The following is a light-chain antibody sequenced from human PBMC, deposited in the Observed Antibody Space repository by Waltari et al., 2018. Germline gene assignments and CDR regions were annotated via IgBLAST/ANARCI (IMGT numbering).Light chain of an antibody. CDR3: QQYYSVPLT. Sequence: DIVMTQSPDSLAVSLGERATINCKSSQTISYTSNNKNYFAWYQKKPGQPPRLLISWASSRESGVPDRFSGSGSGTDFTLTISSLQVEDVAIYYCQQYYSVPLTFGQGTKVGIK. CDR1: QTISYTSNNKNY. CDR2: WAS. J-gene: IGKJ1*01. V-gene: IGKV4-1*01.